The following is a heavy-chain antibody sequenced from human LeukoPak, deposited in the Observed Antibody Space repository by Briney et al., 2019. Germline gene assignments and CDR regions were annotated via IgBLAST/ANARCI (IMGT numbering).Heavy chain of an antibody. CDR2: IFPIFGTA. J-gene: IGHJ4*02. Sequence: SVKVSCKASGGTFSSYAISWVRQAPGQGLEWMGGIFPIFGTANYAQKFQGRVTITADESTSTAYMELSSLRSEDTAVYYCARERYCSSTSCYIWGQGTLVTVSS. CDR3: ARERYCSSTSCYI. V-gene: IGHV1-69*13. D-gene: IGHD2-2*02. CDR1: GGTFSSYA.